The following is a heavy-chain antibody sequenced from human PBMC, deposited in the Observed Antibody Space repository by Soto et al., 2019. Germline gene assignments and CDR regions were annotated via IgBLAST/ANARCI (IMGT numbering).Heavy chain of an antibody. Sequence: SETLSLTCTVSGGSISSYYWSWIRQPPGKGLEWIGYIYYSGSTNYNPSLKSRVTISVDTSKNQFSLKLSSVTAADTAVYYCAREPEYYYDSSGYYPASAFDIWGQGTMVT. D-gene: IGHD3-22*01. CDR1: GGSISSYY. V-gene: IGHV4-59*12. CDR3: AREPEYYYDSSGYYPASAFDI. J-gene: IGHJ3*02. CDR2: IYYSGST.